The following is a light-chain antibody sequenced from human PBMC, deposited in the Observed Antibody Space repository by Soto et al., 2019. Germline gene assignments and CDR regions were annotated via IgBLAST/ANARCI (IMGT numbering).Light chain of an antibody. J-gene: IGKJ2*01. CDR2: AAS. CDR3: QQYDTSPPRYT. Sequence: EIVLTQSPGTLSLSPGESATLSCRASQGLNSNFLAWYQQKPGQAPRLLVYAASSRATGIPDRFSGSASGTVFTLTISRLEPEDFAVYYCQQYDTSPPRYTFGQGTKLEIK. V-gene: IGKV3-20*01. CDR1: QGLNSNF.